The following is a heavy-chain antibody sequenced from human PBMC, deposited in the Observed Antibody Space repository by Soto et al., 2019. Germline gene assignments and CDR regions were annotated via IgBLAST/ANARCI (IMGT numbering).Heavy chain of an antibody. Sequence: GGSLRLSCAASGFTFSSYAMSWVRQAPGKGLEWVSAISGSGGSTYYADSVKGRFTISRDNSKNTLYLQMNSLRAEDTAVYYCAKDVVRIMITFGGVIVRRRFDYWGQGTLVTVSS. CDR2: ISGSGGST. J-gene: IGHJ4*02. V-gene: IGHV3-23*01. CDR3: AKDVVRIMITFGGVIVRRRFDY. D-gene: IGHD3-16*02. CDR1: GFTFSSYA.